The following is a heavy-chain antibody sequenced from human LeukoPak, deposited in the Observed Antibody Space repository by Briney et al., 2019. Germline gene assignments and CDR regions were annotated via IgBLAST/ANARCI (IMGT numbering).Heavy chain of an antibody. D-gene: IGHD3-10*01. V-gene: IGHV1-69*05. Sequence: GASVTVSCKASGGTFSSYAISWVRQAPGQGLEWMGGIIPIFGTANYAQKFQGRVTITTDESTSTAYMELSSLRSEDTAVYYCAGRDYYGSGRSKNFDYWGQGTLVTVSS. J-gene: IGHJ4*02. CDR1: GGTFSSYA. CDR2: IIPIFGTA. CDR3: AGRDYYGSGRSKNFDY.